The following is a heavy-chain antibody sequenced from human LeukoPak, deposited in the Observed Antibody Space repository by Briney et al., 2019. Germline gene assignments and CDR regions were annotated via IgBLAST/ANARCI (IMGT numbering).Heavy chain of an antibody. Sequence: NTGGSLRLSCAASGFTFSNAWMSWVRQAPGKGLEWVGRIKNKTDGGTTDYAAPVKGRFTISRDDSKNTLYLQMNSLKTEDTAVYYCTAKLVGGSWGQGTTVTVSS. CDR3: TAKLVGGS. CDR1: GFTFSNAW. CDR2: IKNKTDGGTT. J-gene: IGHJ6*02. V-gene: IGHV3-15*01. D-gene: IGHD4-23*01.